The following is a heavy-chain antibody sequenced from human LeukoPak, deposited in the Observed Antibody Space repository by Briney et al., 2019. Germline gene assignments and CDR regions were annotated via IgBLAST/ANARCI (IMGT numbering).Heavy chain of an antibody. D-gene: IGHD3-9*01. Sequence: SETLSLTCTVSGGSISSSSYYWGWIRQPPGKGREWIGSIYYSGSTYYNPSLKSRVTVSVDTSKNQFSLKLSSVTAADTAVYYCARRAYDILTGPLPFDYWGQGTLVTVSS. V-gene: IGHV4-39*07. CDR2: IYYSGST. CDR3: ARRAYDILTGPLPFDY. J-gene: IGHJ4*02. CDR1: GGSISSSSYY.